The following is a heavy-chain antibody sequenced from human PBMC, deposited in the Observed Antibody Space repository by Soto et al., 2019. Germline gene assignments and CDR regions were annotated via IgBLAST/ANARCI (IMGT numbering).Heavy chain of an antibody. D-gene: IGHD4-17*01. CDR2: IIPIFGTA. J-gene: IGHJ4*02. CDR1: GGTFSSYA. V-gene: IGHV1-69*01. CDR3: ARDLTAGWATVTTAFDY. Sequence: QVQLVQSGAEVKKPGSSVKVSCKASGGTFSSYAISWVRQAPGQGLEWTGGIIPIFGTANYAQKFQGRVTITADESTSTAYMELSSLRSEDTAVYYCARDLTAGWATVTTAFDYWGQGTLVTVSS.